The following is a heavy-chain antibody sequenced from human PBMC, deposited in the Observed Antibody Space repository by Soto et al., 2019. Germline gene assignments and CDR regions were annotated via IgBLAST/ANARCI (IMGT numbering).Heavy chain of an antibody. CDR1: GGTFSSYA. V-gene: IGHV1-69*13. CDR3: ARKRGFYYDSSGYYYALDY. D-gene: IGHD3-22*01. Sequence: SVKVSCKASGGTFSSYAISWVRQAPGQGLEWMGGIIPIFGTANYAQKFQGRVTITADESTSTAYMELSSLRCEDTAVYYCARKRGFYYDSSGYYYALDYWGQGTLVTVSS. CDR2: IIPIFGTA. J-gene: IGHJ4*02.